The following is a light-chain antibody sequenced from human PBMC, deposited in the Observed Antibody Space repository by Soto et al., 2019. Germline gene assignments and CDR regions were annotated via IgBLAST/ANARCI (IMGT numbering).Light chain of an antibody. V-gene: IGLV2-11*01. CDR3: SSYTGSYTLV. J-gene: IGLJ2*01. Sequence: QSALTQPASVSGSPGQSVTISCTGTSSDVGGYNFVSWYQQHPGKVPKLFIYDVSRRPSGVPDRFSGSKSVNTASLTISGLQAEDEAYYYCSSYTGSYTLVFGGGTKLTVL. CDR2: DVS. CDR1: SSDVGGYNF.